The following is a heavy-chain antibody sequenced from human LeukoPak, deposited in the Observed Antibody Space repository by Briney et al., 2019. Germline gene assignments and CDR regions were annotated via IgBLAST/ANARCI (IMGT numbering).Heavy chain of an antibody. V-gene: IGHV3-72*01. J-gene: IGHJ1*01. CDR1: GFSFSDYY. Sequence: GGSLRLSYEASGFSFSDYYMDWVRQAPGKGLEWVGRIRNKVNDYAKEYAASVKDRFTISRDDSKNSLYLQMNSLKSEDTAVYYCARGVRYFYGSTIYEYWGQGTLVTVSS. CDR3: ARGVRYFYGSTIYEY. CDR2: IRNKVNDYAK. D-gene: IGHD3-22*01.